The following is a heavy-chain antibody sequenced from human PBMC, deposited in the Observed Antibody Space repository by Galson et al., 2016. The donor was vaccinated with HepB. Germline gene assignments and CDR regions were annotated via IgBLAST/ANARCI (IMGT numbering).Heavy chain of an antibody. CDR1: GGPFHSYV. J-gene: IGHJ4*02. Sequence: SVKVSCKASGGPFHSYVITWVRQAPGQGLEWMGWIIPIFGTTNYAQKLQGRVTITADASTRTDYMELSSLRSEDSAVFYCARGTQLRGRVNFFDYWGQGTLVTVSS. D-gene: IGHD4-17*01. V-gene: IGHV1-69*13. CDR2: IIPIFGTT. CDR3: ARGTQLRGRVNFFDY.